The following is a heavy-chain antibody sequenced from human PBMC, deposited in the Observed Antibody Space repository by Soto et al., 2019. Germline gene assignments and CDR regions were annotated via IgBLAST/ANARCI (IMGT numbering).Heavy chain of an antibody. CDR3: ARGIQYYYGSGRTSNFDY. Sequence: PSETLSLTGAVSGGAISSSNWWSWVRQPPGKGLEWIGEIYHSGSTNYNPSLKSRVTISVDKSKNQFSLKLSSVTAADTAVYYCARGIQYYYGSGRTSNFDYWGQGTLVTVSS. CDR2: IYHSGST. CDR1: GGAISSSNW. D-gene: IGHD3-10*01. V-gene: IGHV4-4*02. J-gene: IGHJ4*02.